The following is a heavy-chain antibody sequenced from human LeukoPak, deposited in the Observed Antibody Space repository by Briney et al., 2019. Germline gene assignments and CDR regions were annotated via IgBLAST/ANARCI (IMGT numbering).Heavy chain of an antibody. CDR2: TSGSGGSK. V-gene: IGHV3-23*01. CDR3: AKFPSYDSSGHDAFDV. J-gene: IGHJ3*01. Sequence: PGGSLRLSCAASGFTFSSYAMSWVRQAPGKGLEWVSATSGSGGSKFYADSVKGRFTISRDNSKDTLYLQMNNLRVEDTAIYYCAKFPSYDSSGHDAFDVWGQGTRVTVSS. CDR1: GFTFSSYA. D-gene: IGHD3-22*01.